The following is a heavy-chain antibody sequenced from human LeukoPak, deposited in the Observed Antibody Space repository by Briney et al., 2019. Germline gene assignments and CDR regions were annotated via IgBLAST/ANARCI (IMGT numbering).Heavy chain of an antibody. CDR3: ARRDSSGWWAFDY. CDR2: IYYSGRT. CDR1: GGSISSYY. Sequence: PSETLSLTCTVSGGSISSYYWSWIRQPPGKGLEWIGYIYYSGRTYYNPSLKSRVTISVDTSKNQFSLRLSSVTAADAAVYYCARRDSSGWWAFDYWGQGTLVTVSS. D-gene: IGHD6-19*01. V-gene: IGHV4-59*08. J-gene: IGHJ4*02.